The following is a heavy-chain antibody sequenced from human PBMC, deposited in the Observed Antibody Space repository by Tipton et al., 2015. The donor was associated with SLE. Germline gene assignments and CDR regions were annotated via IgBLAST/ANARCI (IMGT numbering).Heavy chain of an antibody. Sequence: TLSLTCAVSGYSIDSGYYWGWIRQAPGKGLEWIGSIYGSGSSYYNPSLRSRVTISVDTSKNQFSLKLSSVTAADTAVYFCARDPPSSYYYGMDVWGRGATVTVSS. D-gene: IGHD3-10*01. V-gene: IGHV4-38-2*02. CDR3: ARDPPSSYYYGMDV. CDR2: IYGSGSS. CDR1: GYSIDSGYY. J-gene: IGHJ6*02.